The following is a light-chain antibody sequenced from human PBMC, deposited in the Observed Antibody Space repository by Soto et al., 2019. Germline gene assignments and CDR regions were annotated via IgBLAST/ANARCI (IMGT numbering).Light chain of an antibody. Sequence: EIVLTQSPATLSLSPGERATLSCRASQSVSSYLAWYQQKPGQAPRLLVYDASSRATGIPARFSGSRSGTDFTLTITSLEPEDFAVYYCQQRSSWPSTFGGGTKVEI. V-gene: IGKV3-11*01. CDR2: DAS. CDR3: QQRSSWPST. J-gene: IGKJ4*01. CDR1: QSVSSY.